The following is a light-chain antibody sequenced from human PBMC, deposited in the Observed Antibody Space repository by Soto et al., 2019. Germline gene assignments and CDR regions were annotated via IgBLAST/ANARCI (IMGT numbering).Light chain of an antibody. V-gene: IGLV1-51*02. J-gene: IGLJ1*01. CDR2: ENN. CDR3: GTWDSSLSAGWV. Sequence: QSLLTQPPSVSAAPGQKVTISCSGSSSNIGNNYVSWYQQLPGTAPKLLIYENNKRPSGIPDRFSGSKSGTSATLGITGLQTGDEADYYCGTWDSSLSAGWVFGTGTKLTVL. CDR1: SSNIGNNY.